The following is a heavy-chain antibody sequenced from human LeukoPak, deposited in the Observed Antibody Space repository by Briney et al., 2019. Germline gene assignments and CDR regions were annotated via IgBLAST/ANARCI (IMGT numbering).Heavy chain of an antibody. D-gene: IGHD3-22*01. Sequence: SETLSLTCAVYGGSFSGYYWSWIRQPPGKGLEWIGYIYYSGSTNYNPSLKSRVTISVDTSKNQFSLKLSSVTAADTAVYYCARGRRHYDSSGYFGAWGQGTLVTVSS. CDR2: IYYSGST. V-gene: IGHV4-59*01. J-gene: IGHJ5*02. CDR1: GGSFSGYY. CDR3: ARGRRHYDSSGYFGA.